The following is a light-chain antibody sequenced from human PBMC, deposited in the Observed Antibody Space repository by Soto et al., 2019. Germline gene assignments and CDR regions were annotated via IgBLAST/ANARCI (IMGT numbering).Light chain of an antibody. Sequence: EIVLTQSPGTLSLSPGERATLSCRASQSVSSSYLAWYQQKPGQAPRLLIYDTSSRATGIPDRFSDSGSGTDFTLTISRLEPEDFAVYYCQQYGSSPYTFGQGTKLEIK. CDR2: DTS. V-gene: IGKV3-20*01. CDR1: QSVSSSY. CDR3: QQYGSSPYT. J-gene: IGKJ2*01.